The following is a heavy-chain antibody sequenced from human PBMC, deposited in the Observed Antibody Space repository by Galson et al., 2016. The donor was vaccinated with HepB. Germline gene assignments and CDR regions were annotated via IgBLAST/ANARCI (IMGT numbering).Heavy chain of an antibody. V-gene: IGHV4-4*02. CDR2: IFHSGDT. J-gene: IGHJ4*02. CDR3: ATAPVGCSWNSCYLHY. CDR1: GGSISRNNW. Sequence: SETLSLTCAVSGGSISRNNWWSWVRQPPGKGLEWIGEIFHSGDTNYNPSLRSRVTISVDKSKNHVSLKLTSATAADTAVYYCATAPVGCSWNSCYLHYGGQGTRVTVSS. D-gene: IGHD1/OR15-1a*01.